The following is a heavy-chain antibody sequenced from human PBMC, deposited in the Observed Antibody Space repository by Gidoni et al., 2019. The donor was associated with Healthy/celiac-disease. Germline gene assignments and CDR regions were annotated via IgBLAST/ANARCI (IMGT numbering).Heavy chain of an antibody. V-gene: IGHV4-31*03. Sequence: QVQLQESGPGLVKPSQTLSLTCTVSGGSISSGGYYWIWIRQHPGKGLEWIGYIYYMWSTYYNPSLKSRVTISVDTSKNQFSLKLSSVTAADTAVYYCARDRGCSSTSCYHWFDPWGQGTLVTVSS. CDR2: IYYMWST. CDR3: ARDRGCSSTSCYHWFDP. CDR1: GGSISSGGYY. D-gene: IGHD2-2*01. J-gene: IGHJ5*02.